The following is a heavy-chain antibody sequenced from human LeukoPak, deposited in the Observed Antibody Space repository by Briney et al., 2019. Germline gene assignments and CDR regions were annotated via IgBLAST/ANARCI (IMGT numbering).Heavy chain of an antibody. D-gene: IGHD3-10*01. J-gene: IGHJ4*02. CDR1: GFSLSTSGVG. CDR3: AHSSTKPKLLWFGELLFRRGYFDY. V-gene: IGHV2-5*01. CDR2: IYWNDDK. Sequence: ESGPTLVNPTQTLTLTCTFSGFSLSTSGVGVGWIRQPPGKALEWLALIYWNDDKRYSPSLKSRLTITKDTSKNQVVLTMTNMDPVDTATYYCAHSSTKPKLLWFGELLFRRGYFDYWGQGTLVTVSS.